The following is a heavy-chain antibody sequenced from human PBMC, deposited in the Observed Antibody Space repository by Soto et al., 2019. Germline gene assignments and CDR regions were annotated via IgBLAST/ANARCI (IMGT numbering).Heavy chain of an antibody. CDR3: ARVDSSGCSEY. CDR1: GYSFTSYG. Sequence: VESMTICCEVSGYSFTSYGIVWVLQMPGKGLECMGFIYPGDSDTTYSPSFQGHVTISADKYSSTAYLQWSSLKASDTAMYYCARVDSSGCSEYWGQGTLVTVSS. CDR2: IYPGDSDT. D-gene: IGHD6-25*01. J-gene: IGHJ4*02. V-gene: IGHV5-51*01.